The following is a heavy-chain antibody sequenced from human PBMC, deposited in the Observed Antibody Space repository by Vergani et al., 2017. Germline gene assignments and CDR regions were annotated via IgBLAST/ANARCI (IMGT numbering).Heavy chain of an antibody. Sequence: QVQLQESGPGLVKPSQTLSLTCTVSGGSISSGSYYWSWIRQPAGKGLEWIGRIYTSGSTNYNPSLKSRVTISVDTSKNQFSLKLSSVTAADTAVYYCARDDRDFWSGYYTGFDYWGQGTLVTVSS. CDR1: GGSISSGSYY. J-gene: IGHJ4*02. V-gene: IGHV4-61*02. CDR3: ARDDRDFWSGYYTGFDY. D-gene: IGHD3-3*01. CDR2: IYTSGST.